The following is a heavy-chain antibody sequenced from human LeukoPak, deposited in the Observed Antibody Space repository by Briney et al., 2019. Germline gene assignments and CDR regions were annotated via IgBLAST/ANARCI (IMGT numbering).Heavy chain of an antibody. Sequence: GGSLRLSCAPSGFPFETNAMSWVRQAPGKGLEWVATIGNTETFYADSVTGRFTISRGNSKNTVNLQMNRLRVEDTAIYYCAKDWIQFNRVFDCFDSWGQGTLVTVSS. V-gene: IGHV3-23*01. J-gene: IGHJ4*02. D-gene: IGHD5-18*01. CDR2: IGNTET. CDR3: AKDWIQFNRVFDCFDS. CDR1: GFPFETNA.